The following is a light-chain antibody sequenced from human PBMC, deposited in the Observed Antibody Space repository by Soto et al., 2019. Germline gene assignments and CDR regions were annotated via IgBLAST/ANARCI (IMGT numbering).Light chain of an antibody. J-gene: IGKJ1*01. CDR3: QQYYTYPQT. Sequence: AIRMTQYPSSFSASTGDRVTITCRASQDISSYLAWYQQKPGKAPNLLIYAASTLQSGVPSRFSGSGSGTDFTLTISWLQSEDFATYYCQQYYTYPQTFGQGTKVDIK. CDR1: QDISSY. V-gene: IGKV1-8*01. CDR2: AAS.